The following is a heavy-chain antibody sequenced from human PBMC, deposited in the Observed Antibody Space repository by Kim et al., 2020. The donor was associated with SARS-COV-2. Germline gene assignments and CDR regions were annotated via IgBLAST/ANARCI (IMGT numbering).Heavy chain of an antibody. CDR1: GGSFSGYY. Sequence: SETLSLTCAVYGGSFSGYYWSWIRQPPGKGLEWIGDINHSGSTNYNPSLKSRVTISVDTSKNQFSLMLSSVTAADTAVYYCSRGPSSSDYFEYWGQGTLVTVSS. CDR2: INHSGST. V-gene: IGHV4-34*01. J-gene: IGHJ4*02. CDR3: SRGPSSSDYFEY. D-gene: IGHD6-6*01.